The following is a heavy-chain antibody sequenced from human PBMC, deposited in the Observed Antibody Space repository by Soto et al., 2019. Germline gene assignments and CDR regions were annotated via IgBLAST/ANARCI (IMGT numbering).Heavy chain of an antibody. J-gene: IGHJ4*02. D-gene: IGHD6-19*01. CDR2: ISFDGNKK. CDR3: AKVARSRPAVAGNFDY. CDR1: GFIFSDYG. V-gene: IGHV3-30*18. Sequence: GGSLRLSCAASGFIFSDYGMHWVRQAPGKGLEWVAVISFDGNKKYYVDSVKGRFTISRDNPRNTLYLRMNSLKTEDSAVYYCAKVARSRPAVAGNFDYWGQGTLVTVSS.